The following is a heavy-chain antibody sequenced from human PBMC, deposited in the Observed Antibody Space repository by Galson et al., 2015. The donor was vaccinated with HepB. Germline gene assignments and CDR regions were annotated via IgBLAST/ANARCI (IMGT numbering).Heavy chain of an antibody. V-gene: IGHV3-9*01. CDR3: AKDSIGSYYPGAFDI. CDR1: GFTFDDYA. J-gene: IGHJ3*02. CDR2: ISWNSGSI. Sequence: LRLSCAASGFTFDDYAMHWVRQAPGKGLEWVSGISWNSGSIGYADSVKGRFTISRDNAKNSLYLQMNSLRAEDTALYYCAKDSIGSYYPGAFDIWGQGTMVTVSS. D-gene: IGHD1-26*01.